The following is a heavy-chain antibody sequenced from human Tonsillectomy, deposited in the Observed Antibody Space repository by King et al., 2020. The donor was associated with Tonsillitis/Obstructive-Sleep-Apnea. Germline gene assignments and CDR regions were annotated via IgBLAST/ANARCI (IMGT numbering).Heavy chain of an antibody. V-gene: IGHV4-39*01. CDR3: ASTPRWPVVSGQT. D-gene: IGHD2-21*02. CDR2: IYYSGDT. J-gene: IGHJ4*02. Sequence: QLQESGPGLVKPSETLSLTCTVSGGSISSSSYYWGWIRQPPGKGLEWIGCIYYSGDTYYTPSLKSRGTISVDTSKNQISLKLSSVTAADTAVYYCASTPRWPVVSGQTWGQGTLVTVSS. CDR1: GGSISSSSYY.